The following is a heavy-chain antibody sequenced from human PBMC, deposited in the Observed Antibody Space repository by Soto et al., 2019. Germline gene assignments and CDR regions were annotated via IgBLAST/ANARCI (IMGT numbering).Heavy chain of an antibody. D-gene: IGHD6-13*01. CDR3: ARLYPPLRGSSWLDY. Sequence: SETLSLTCAVDGASFSSYYWSWIRQPAGKGLEWIGEINHSGSTNYNPSLKSRVTISVDTSKNQFSLKLSSVTAADTAVYYCARLYPPLRGSSWLDYWGQGTLVTVSS. CDR2: INHSGST. J-gene: IGHJ4*02. CDR1: GASFSSYY. V-gene: IGHV4-34*01.